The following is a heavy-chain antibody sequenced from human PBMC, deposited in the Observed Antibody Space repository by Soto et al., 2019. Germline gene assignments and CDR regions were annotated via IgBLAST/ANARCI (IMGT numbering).Heavy chain of an antibody. V-gene: IGHV1-69*06. CDR1: GGTFSSYT. J-gene: IGHJ4*01. CDR2: IIPFFGTT. Sequence: GASVKVSCKTSGGTFSSYTISWVRQAPGQGLEWMGGIIPFFGTTDYAQKFQGRVTITADKSTSTAYMELSSLRSEDTAVYYCARGALVVPAAISPRTFDFWGHGTLVTVSS. CDR3: ARGALVVPAAISPRTFDF. D-gene: IGHD2-2*02.